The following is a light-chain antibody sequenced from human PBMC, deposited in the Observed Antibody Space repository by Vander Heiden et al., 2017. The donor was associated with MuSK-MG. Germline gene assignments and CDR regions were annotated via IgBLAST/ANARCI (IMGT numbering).Light chain of an antibody. CDR3: TYYAPRSTVV. CDR1: SSDVGGYDY. Sequence: QSALTQPLCPSESPGPSVTISCTGTSSDVGGYDYVSWYQQHPGTVPKLMSYEVTKRPSGVPDRGSGSRSGTTASLTVSGLQADDDAYYDCTYYAPRSTVVFGTGTKVTVL. V-gene: IGLV2-8*01. J-gene: IGLJ1*01. CDR2: EVT.